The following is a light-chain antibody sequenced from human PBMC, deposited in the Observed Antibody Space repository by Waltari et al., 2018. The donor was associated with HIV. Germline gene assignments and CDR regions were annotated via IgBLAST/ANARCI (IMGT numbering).Light chain of an antibody. CDR3: AAWDDSLLV. Sequence: QSVLTQPPSASGTPGQRVTISCSGSSSNIGSNYVYWYQQLPGTAPKLLIYRINQRPAGVADRFSGSRSGTLASLAISGRRSEDEADYYCAAWDDSLLVFGGGTKLTVL. V-gene: IGLV1-47*01. CDR1: SSNIGSNY. J-gene: IGLJ2*01. CDR2: RIN.